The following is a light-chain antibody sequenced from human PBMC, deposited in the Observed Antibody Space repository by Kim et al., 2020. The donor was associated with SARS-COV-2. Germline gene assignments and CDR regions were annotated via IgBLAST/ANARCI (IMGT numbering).Light chain of an antibody. J-gene: IGLJ3*02. Sequence: PGKTAGITCGGNNVGSKSVHWYQQKPGQAPVLVIYYDSDRPSGIPERFSGSNSGNTATLTISRVEAGDEADYYCQVWDSSSDHPVFGGGTQLTVL. CDR2: YDS. V-gene: IGLV3-21*04. CDR3: QVWDSSSDHPV. CDR1: NVGSKS.